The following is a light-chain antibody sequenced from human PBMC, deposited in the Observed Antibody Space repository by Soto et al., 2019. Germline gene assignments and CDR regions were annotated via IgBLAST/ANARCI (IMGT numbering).Light chain of an antibody. Sequence: VLTQSPATLSLSPGEIATLSFRASQSVSSYLALYQQKPGQAPRLLIYDTSNSATGVPARFSGSGSGTDFTLTISSLEPEDCAIYYCQQRQYWPPITFGQGTRLEIK. CDR1: QSVSSY. CDR2: DTS. V-gene: IGKV3-11*01. CDR3: QQRQYWPPIT. J-gene: IGKJ5*01.